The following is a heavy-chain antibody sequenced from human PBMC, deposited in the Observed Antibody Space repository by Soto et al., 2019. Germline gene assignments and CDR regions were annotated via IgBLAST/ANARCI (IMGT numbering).Heavy chain of an antibody. J-gene: IGHJ4*02. CDR1: GFTFDDYA. CDR3: AKDIPYCSCGSCYSGIFDY. V-gene: IGHV3-9*01. CDR2: ISWNSGSI. Sequence: EVQLVESGGGLVQPGRSLRLSCAASGFTFDDYAMHWVRQAPGKGLEWVSGISWNSGSIGYADSVKGRFTISRDNAKNSLYLQMNSLRAEDTDLYSCAKDIPYCSCGSCYSGIFDYWGQGTLVTVSS. D-gene: IGHD2-15*01.